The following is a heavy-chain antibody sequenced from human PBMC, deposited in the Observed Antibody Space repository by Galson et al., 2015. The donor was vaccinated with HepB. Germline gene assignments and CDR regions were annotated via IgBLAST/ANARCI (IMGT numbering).Heavy chain of an antibody. CDR2: INPNSGGT. D-gene: IGHD3-10*01. Sequence: SVKVSCKASGYTFTGYYMHWVRQAPGQGLEWMGWINPNSGGTNYAQKFQGRVTMTRDTPISTAYMELSRLRSDDTAVYYCAREWPLVGSYYDAFDIWGQGTMVTVSS. V-gene: IGHV1-2*02. CDR1: GYTFTGYY. J-gene: IGHJ3*02. CDR3: AREWPLVGSYYDAFDI.